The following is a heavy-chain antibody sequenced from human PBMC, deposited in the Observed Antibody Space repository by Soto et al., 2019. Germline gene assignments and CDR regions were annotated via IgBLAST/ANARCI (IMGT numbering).Heavy chain of an antibody. V-gene: IGHV4-34*01. CDR2: INHSGST. CDR3: ARGWGYCRGGSCDKDYYYYMDV. D-gene: IGHD2-15*01. Sequence: SETLSLTCAVYGGSFIGYYWSWILQPPGKGLEWIGEINHSGSTNYNPSLKSRVTISVDTSKNQFSLKLSSVTAADTAVYYCARGWGYCRGGSCDKDYYYYMDVWGKGTTVTVAS. J-gene: IGHJ6*03. CDR1: GGSFIGYY.